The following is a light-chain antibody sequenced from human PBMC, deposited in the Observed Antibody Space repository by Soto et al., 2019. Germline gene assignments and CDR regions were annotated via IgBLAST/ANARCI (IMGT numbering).Light chain of an antibody. CDR2: KAS. CDR3: QQSYSTPPT. Sequence: DIQMTQRTSTLSGAVGDIVTMSCRASQTISSWLEWYKQKPGNAPKIMIYKASTLKSGVPSRFSGSGSGTDFTLTISSLQPEDFATYSCQQSYSTPPTFGQGTKVDIK. J-gene: IGKJ1*01. V-gene: IGKV1-5*03. CDR1: QTISSW.